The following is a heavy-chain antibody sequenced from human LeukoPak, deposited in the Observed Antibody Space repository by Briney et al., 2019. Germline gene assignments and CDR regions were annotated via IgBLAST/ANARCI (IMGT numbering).Heavy chain of an antibody. CDR1: GYTLTELS. V-gene: IGHV1-24*01. J-gene: IGHJ4*02. D-gene: IGHD1-26*01. CDR3: ASGASGSSDFDY. Sequence: ASVKVSCKVSGYTLTELSMHWVRQAPGKGLEWMGGFDPEDGETIYAQKFQGRVTMTEDTSTDTAYMELSSLRSDDTAVYYCASGASGSSDFDYWGQGTLVTVSS. CDR2: FDPEDGET.